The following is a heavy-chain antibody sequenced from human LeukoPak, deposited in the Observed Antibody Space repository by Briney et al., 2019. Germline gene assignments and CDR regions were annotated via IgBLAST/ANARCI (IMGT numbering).Heavy chain of an antibody. CDR1: GFTFSSYS. CDR2: ISFSSSTI. D-gene: IGHD3-22*01. CDR3: AKARSPAPYYYDSSGYPDAFDI. J-gene: IGHJ3*02. V-gene: IGHV3-48*02. Sequence: GGSLRLSCAASGFTFSSYSMNWVRQAPGKGLEWLSYISFSSSTIYYADSVKGRFSISRDNAKNSLYLQMNSLRDEDTAVYYCAKARSPAPYYYDSSGYPDAFDIWGQGTMVTASS.